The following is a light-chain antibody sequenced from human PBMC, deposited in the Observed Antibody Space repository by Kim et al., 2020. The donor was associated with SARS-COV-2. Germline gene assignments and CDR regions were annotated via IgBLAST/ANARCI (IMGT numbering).Light chain of an antibody. V-gene: IGLV3-19*01. CDR3: NSRDSNDNVV. J-gene: IGLJ2*01. CDR2: GKN. Sequence: VALGKTVSITCQGDSLRSYYATWYQQKPGQAPTLVIYGKNNRPSGIPDRFSGSSSGNTASLTITGTQAGDEADYYCNSRDSNDNVVFGGGTKLTVL. CDR1: SLRSYY.